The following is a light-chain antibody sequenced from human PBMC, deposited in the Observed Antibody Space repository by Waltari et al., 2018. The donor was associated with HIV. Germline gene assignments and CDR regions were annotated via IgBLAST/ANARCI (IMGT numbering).Light chain of an antibody. V-gene: IGLV1-51*01. CDR1: SSTLGNNY. J-gene: IGLJ2*01. CDR2: DNH. CDR3: GTWDSSLSAGV. Sequence: QSVLTQPPSVSAAPGQKITISCSGTSSTLGNNYVSWYQQLPGTAPKPLIYDNHKRPSGIPDRFSGSKSGTSATLGITGLQTGDEADYYCGTWDSSLSAGVFGGGTKVTVL.